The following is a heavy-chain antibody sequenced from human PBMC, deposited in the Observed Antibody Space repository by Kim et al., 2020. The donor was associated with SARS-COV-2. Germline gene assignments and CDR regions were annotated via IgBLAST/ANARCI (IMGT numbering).Heavy chain of an antibody. CDR2: ISPDGRTT. CDR1: GFSFSSYW. CDR3: ASLGSRTPVAGGDV. Sequence: GGSLRLSCAASGFSFSSYWMHWVRQVPGKGLVWVSQISPDGRTTFYADFVKGRFTTFGDNAKNTFYLQMNRLRVEETAVYYSASLGSRTPVAGGDVWGQGTLVTVSS. J-gene: IGHJ4*02. D-gene: IGHD6-19*01. V-gene: IGHV3-74*01.